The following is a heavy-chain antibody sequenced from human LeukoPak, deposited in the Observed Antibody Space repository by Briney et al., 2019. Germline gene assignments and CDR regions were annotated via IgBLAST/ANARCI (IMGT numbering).Heavy chain of an antibody. CDR1: GYTFTGYY. CDR3: AREVGVLWFGEADY. D-gene: IGHD3-10*01. Sequence: ASVKVSCKASGYTFTGYYMHWVRQAPGQGLEWMGWINPNRGGTNYAQKFQGRVTMTRDTSISTAYMELSRLRSDDTAVYYCAREVGVLWFGEADYWGQGTLVTVSS. CDR2: INPNRGGT. V-gene: IGHV1-2*02. J-gene: IGHJ4*02.